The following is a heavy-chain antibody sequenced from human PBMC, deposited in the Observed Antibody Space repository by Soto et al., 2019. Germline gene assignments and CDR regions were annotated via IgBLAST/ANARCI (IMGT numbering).Heavy chain of an antibody. V-gene: IGHV1-46*01. Sequence: ASVKVSCKASGYTFTSYYMHWVRQAPGQGLECMGIINPSCGSTSYAQKFQGRVTMTRXTXXSXXXMXLXXLRXEXTAVYYCARVRRRSGYYYGYWGQGTPVTVSS. CDR3: ARVRRRSGYYYGY. D-gene: IGHD3-22*01. CDR2: INPSCGST. J-gene: IGHJ4*02. CDR1: GYTFTSYY.